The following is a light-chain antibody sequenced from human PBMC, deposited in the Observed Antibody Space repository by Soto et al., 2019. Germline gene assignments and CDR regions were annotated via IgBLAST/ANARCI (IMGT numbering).Light chain of an antibody. CDR1: QSVSSSN. J-gene: IGKJ2*01. V-gene: IGKV3-20*01. CDR2: AAS. CDR3: QQFGSSLYT. Sequence: EIVLTQSPGTLSLSPGERATLSCRASQSVSSSNLAWYQQKPGQAPRLLIYAASSRAIGIPDRFSGSGSGTDFTLTISRLEPEDFAVYYCQQFGSSLYTFGPGTKLEI.